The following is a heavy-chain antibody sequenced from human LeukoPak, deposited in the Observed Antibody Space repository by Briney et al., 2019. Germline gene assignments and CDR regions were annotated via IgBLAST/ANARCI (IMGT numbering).Heavy chain of an antibody. Sequence: PGRSLRLSCAASGFTFSSHALDWVRQAPGKGLEWVAATSGSGGNTYYADSVKGRFTISRDNSKNTLYLQMNSLRAEDTAVYYCAKEYSGYDFDYWGQGTLVTVSS. CDR2: TSGSGGNT. CDR1: GFTFSSHA. CDR3: AKEYSGYDFDY. D-gene: IGHD5-12*01. V-gene: IGHV3-23*01. J-gene: IGHJ4*02.